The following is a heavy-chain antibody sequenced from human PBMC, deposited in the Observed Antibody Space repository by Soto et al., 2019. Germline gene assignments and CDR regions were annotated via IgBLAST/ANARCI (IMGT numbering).Heavy chain of an antibody. D-gene: IGHD6-6*01. V-gene: IGHV3-64*01. Sequence: PGGSLRLSCAAPRFSLSGYAMDWVRQAPGKGLEYVSGISSNGVGTYYANSVQGRFTISRDNSKNTVYLQMGSLRPEDMAVYYCARRARPAFYYMDVWGKGTTVTVSS. CDR2: ISSNGVGT. CDR1: RFSLSGYA. CDR3: ARRARPAFYYMDV. J-gene: IGHJ6*03.